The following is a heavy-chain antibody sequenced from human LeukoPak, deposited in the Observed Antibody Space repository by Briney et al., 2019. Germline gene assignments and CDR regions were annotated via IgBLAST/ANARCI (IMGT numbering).Heavy chain of an antibody. CDR1: GFIFDDYA. Sequence: PGGPLRLSCEASGFIFDDYAMHWVRQAPGKGLEWVSVISWDGGTTNYADSVKGRFTITRVNSKNSLFLQMSSLRAEDTALYYCAKEGSDSGGQTLDHWGRGTLVTVSS. CDR3: AKEGSDSGGQTLDH. J-gene: IGHJ4*02. V-gene: IGHV3-43D*03. D-gene: IGHD4-23*01. CDR2: ISWDGGTT.